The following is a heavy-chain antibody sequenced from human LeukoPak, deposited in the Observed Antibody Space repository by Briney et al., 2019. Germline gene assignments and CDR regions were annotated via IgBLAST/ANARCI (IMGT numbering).Heavy chain of an antibody. Sequence: GRSLRLSCTASGFTFSSYGMHRVREAPGKGLEWVAVISYDGSNKYYADSGKGRFTISRDNSKNTLYLQMNSLRAEDTAVYYCAKDRRLLWFGEPSEFDPWGQGTLVTVSS. CDR2: ISYDGSNK. V-gene: IGHV3-30*18. J-gene: IGHJ5*02. CDR1: GFTFSSYG. CDR3: AKDRRLLWFGEPSEFDP. D-gene: IGHD3-10*01.